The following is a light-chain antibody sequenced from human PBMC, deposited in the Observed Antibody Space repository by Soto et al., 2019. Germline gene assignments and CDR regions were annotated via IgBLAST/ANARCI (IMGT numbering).Light chain of an antibody. CDR3: QQSYSTPRT. CDR2: AAS. J-gene: IGKJ1*01. CDR1: QSISSY. V-gene: IGKV1-39*01. Sequence: DIQMTQSPSSLSASVEDRVIITCRASQSISSYLNWYQQKPGKAPKLLIYAASSLQSGVPSRFSGSGSGTDFTLTIGSLQPEDFATYYCQQSYSTPRTFGQGTKVDIK.